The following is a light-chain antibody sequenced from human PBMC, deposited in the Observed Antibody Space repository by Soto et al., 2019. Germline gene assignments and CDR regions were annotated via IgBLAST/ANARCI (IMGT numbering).Light chain of an antibody. V-gene: IGKV3-20*01. CDR1: PSVASKY. J-gene: IGKJ2*01. CDR2: GAS. CDR3: HQYGISRYT. Sequence: EHVLTQSPGTPSLSPGEGATLSCRASPSVASKYLAWYQHKPGQAPRLLIYGASSGATGIPGRYSGSGSGTDFTLTISRLEPDDFAVYYCHQYGISRYTFGQGTKLQI.